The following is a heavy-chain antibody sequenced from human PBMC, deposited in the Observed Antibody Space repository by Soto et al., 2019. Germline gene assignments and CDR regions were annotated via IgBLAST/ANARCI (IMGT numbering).Heavy chain of an antibody. J-gene: IGHJ4*02. V-gene: IGHV4-30-4*01. CDR2: IYYSGST. Sequence: SETLSLTCTVSGGSISSGDYYWSWIRQPPEKGLEWIGYIYYSGSTYYNPSLKSRVTISVDTSRNQFSLKLSSVTAADTAVYYCARLTPGYSSGWFIDYWGQGTLVTVSS. CDR1: GGSISSGDYY. D-gene: IGHD6-19*01. CDR3: ARLTPGYSSGWFIDY.